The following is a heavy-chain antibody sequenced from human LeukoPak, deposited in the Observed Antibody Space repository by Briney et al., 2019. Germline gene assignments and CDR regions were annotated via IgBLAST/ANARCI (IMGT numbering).Heavy chain of an antibody. V-gene: IGHV1-18*01. J-gene: IGHJ4*02. CDR3: ARGIGSYGDSGLPFAY. Sequence: ASVKVSCKASGYGFTVYGIGWVRQAPGQGPGLMGWMSAYNGNTQYAQKFQGRVPMPPDTSTSTAYMELRSLRSDDTAVYYCARGIGSYGDSGLPFAYWGQGTLVTVSS. CDR1: GYGFTVYG. CDR2: MSAYNGNT. D-gene: IGHD4-17*01.